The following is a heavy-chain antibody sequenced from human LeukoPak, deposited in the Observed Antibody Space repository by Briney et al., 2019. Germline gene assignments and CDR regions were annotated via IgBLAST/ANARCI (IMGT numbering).Heavy chain of an antibody. CDR2: ISYDGSNK. V-gene: IGHV3-30*18. CDR3: AKDRAWHPFSGWYSGDWFDP. CDR1: GFTFSSYG. Sequence: GGSLRLSCAASGFTFSSYGMHWVRQAPGKGLGWVAVISYDGSNKYYADSVKGRFTISRDNSKNTLYLQMNSLRAEDTAVYYCAKDRAWHPFSGWYSGDWFDPWGQGTLVTVSS. J-gene: IGHJ5*02. D-gene: IGHD6-19*01.